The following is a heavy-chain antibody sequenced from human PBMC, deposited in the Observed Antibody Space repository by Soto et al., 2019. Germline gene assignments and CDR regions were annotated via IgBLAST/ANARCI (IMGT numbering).Heavy chain of an antibody. CDR1: GSTINSYA. V-gene: IGHV3-23*01. Sequence: EVQLLESGGGLVQPGGSLRLSCAVSGSTINSYAMSWVRQAPGKGLEWVSAISDRGDTTHYADSVKGRFTISRDASKNTLYLQMSTLRAEDTALYYCAKDKPGTTSFDYWGQGTLVTVSS. D-gene: IGHD1-1*01. CDR3: AKDKPGTTSFDY. CDR2: ISDRGDTT. J-gene: IGHJ4*02.